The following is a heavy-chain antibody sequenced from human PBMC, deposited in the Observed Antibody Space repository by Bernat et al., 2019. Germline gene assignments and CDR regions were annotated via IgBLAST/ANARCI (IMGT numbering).Heavy chain of an antibody. D-gene: IGHD3-10*01. Sequence: EVQLVESGGGLLKPGGSFSLSCPAPVFLFVTAWLTWFRRPPGKGLEGLGLFKTKTVGGPTDYAAPVKGRFTISRDDSKNTLYLQMNSLKTEDTAVYYCTTVRGVAQWGGAFDIWGQGTMVTVSS. CDR2: FKTKTVGGPT. J-gene: IGHJ3*02. CDR1: VFLFVTAW. CDR3: TTVRGVAQWGGAFDI. V-gene: IGHV3-15*07.